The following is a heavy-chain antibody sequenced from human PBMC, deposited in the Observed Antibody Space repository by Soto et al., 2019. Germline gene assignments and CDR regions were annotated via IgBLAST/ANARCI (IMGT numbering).Heavy chain of an antibody. J-gene: IGHJ5*02. CDR3: AREQSSRRWFDP. CDR1: GGSFSGYY. V-gene: IGHV4-34*01. CDR2: INHSGST. D-gene: IGHD6-13*01. Sequence: QVQLQQWGAGLLKPSETLSLTCAVYGGSFSGYYWSWIRQPPGKGLEWIGEINHSGSTNYNPSLKRRVTISVDTSKNQFSLKLSSVTAADTAVYYCAREQSSRRWFDPWGQGTLVTVSS.